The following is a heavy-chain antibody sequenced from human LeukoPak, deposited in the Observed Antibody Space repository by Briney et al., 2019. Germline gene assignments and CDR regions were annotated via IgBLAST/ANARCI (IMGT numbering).Heavy chain of an antibody. CDR1: GGSISSGGYS. V-gene: IGHV4-30-2*01. CDR3: AVGAWLGY. Sequence: SETLSLTCAVSGGSISSGGYSWSWIRQPPGKGLEWIGYIYHSGSTYYNPSLKSRVTISVDKSKNQFSLKLSSVTAADTAVYYCAVGAWLGYWGQGTLVTVSS. D-gene: IGHD3-22*01. CDR2: IYHSGST. J-gene: IGHJ4*02.